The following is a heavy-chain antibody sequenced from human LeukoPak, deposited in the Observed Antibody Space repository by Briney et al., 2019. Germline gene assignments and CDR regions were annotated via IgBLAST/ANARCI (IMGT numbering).Heavy chain of an antibody. J-gene: IGHJ4*02. CDR2: VYYTGSA. V-gene: IGHV4-39*01. CDR1: GGSITTSNYY. CDR3: VGHSQMTQGGFDS. D-gene: IGHD3-16*01. Sequence: SETLSLTCTISGGSITTSNYYWGWIRQPPGMGLEWIGTVYYTGSAWYNLSLRSRVTMSADTSRSQISLNLISVSAADTAVYYCVGHSQMTQGGFDSWGQGTLVTVSS.